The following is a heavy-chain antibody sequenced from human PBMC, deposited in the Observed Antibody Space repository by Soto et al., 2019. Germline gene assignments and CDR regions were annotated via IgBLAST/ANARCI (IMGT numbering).Heavy chain of an antibody. D-gene: IGHD3-10*01. CDR2: ISGSGGST. J-gene: IGHJ1*01. V-gene: IGHV3-23*01. CDR3: AKDPLLWFGESEYFQH. CDR1: GFTFSSYA. Sequence: GGSLRLSCAASGFTFSSYAMSWVHQAPGKGLEWVSAISGSGGSTYYADSVKGRFTISRDNSKNTLYLQMNSLRAEDTAVYYCAKDPLLWFGESEYFQHWGQGTLVTVSS.